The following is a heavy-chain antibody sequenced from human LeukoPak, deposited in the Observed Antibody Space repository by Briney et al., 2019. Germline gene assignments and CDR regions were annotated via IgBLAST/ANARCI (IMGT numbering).Heavy chain of an antibody. CDR3: ARENYFDY. J-gene: IGHJ4*02. V-gene: IGHV3-7*04. CDR2: IKPDGSDK. CDR1: GFTFSRFW. Sequence: VQPGGSLRLSCAASGFTFSRFWMGWLRQAPGKGLEWVGNIKPDGSDKNYGDSVRGRFTISRDNARNSLYLQMNSLRAEDTAVYYCARENYFDYWGQGTLVTVSS.